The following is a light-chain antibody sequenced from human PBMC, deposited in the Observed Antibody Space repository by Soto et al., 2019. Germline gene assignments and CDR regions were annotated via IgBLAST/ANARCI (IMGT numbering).Light chain of an antibody. J-gene: IGKJ1*01. CDR1: QTVSSN. CDR3: QQYNNWPRT. CDR2: GAS. Sequence: EIVMTQSPATLSVSLGERATLSCRASQTVSSNLAWYQQKPGQAPRLRIYGASTRATGIPARFSGSGSGTEFTLTISSLQSEDFAVYYCQQYNNWPRTFGQGTKVDIK. V-gene: IGKV3-15*01.